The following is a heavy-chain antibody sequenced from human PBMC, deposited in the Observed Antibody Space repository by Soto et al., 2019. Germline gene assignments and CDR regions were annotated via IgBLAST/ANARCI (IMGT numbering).Heavy chain of an antibody. V-gene: IGHV1-18*01. CDR1: GYSFTAYG. CDR3: ARDAPPPELRFLEWHNYDYNGMDV. J-gene: IGHJ6*02. CDR2: ISCYNGKR. D-gene: IGHD3-3*01. Sequence: QVQVVQSGDEVKETGASVRVSCKTSGYSFTAYGISWVRQAPGQGLEWMGWISCYNGKRKYAQKVQGRVTMTTDTSTSSAYMEVRILRSDDTAIYYCARDAPPPELRFLEWHNYDYNGMDVWGQGTTVTVSS.